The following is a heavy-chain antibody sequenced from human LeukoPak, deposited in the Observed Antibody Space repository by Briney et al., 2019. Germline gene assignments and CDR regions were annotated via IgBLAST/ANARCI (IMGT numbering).Heavy chain of an antibody. CDR2: IYYSGST. Sequence: SETLSLTCTVSGGSISSSSYYWGWIRQPPGKGLEWIGSIYYSGSTYYNPSLESRVTISVDTSKNQFSLKLSSVTAADTAVYYCVRVSASAPFDYWGQGTLVTVSS. CDR1: GGSISSSSYY. D-gene: IGHD2-8*01. CDR3: VRVSASAPFDY. V-gene: IGHV4-39*07. J-gene: IGHJ4*02.